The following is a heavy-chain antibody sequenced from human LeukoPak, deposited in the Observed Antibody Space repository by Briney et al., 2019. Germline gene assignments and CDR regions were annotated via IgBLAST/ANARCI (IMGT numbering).Heavy chain of an antibody. V-gene: IGHV4-59*01. D-gene: IGHD3-22*01. CDR2: IYYSGST. Sequence: SETLSLTCTVSGGSISSYYWSWIQQPPGKGLEWIGYIYYSGSTNYNPSLKSRVTIPVDTSKNQFSLKLSSVTAADTAVYYCARGASNYDSSGYYSYYFDYWGQGTLVTVSS. J-gene: IGHJ4*02. CDR1: GGSISSYY. CDR3: ARGASNYDSSGYYSYYFDY.